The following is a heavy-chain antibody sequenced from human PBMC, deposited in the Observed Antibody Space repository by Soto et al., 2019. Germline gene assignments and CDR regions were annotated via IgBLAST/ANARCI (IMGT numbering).Heavy chain of an antibody. CDR3: ARGTGIAAAGILTRILDY. V-gene: IGHV4-59*12. D-gene: IGHD6-13*01. CDR1: GGSISSYY. Sequence: SETLSLTCTVSGGSISSYYWSWIRQPPGKRLEWIGYIYYSGSTNYNPSLKSRVTISVDTSKNQFSLKLSSVTAADTAVYYCARGTGIAAAGILTRILDYWGQGTLVTVSS. J-gene: IGHJ4*02. CDR2: IYYSGST.